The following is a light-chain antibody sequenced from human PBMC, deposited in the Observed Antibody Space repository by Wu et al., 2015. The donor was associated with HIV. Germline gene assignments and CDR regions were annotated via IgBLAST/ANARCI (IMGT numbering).Light chain of an antibody. CDR2: GAS. Sequence: EIVMTQSPATLSVSPGERAILSCRASQNVSSNLAWYQQKPGQAPRLLIYGASTRATGIPARFSGSGSGTEFTLTISSMQSEDFAVYYCQQYNNWLALTFGGGTKVEIK. CDR1: QNVSSN. V-gene: IGKV3-15*01. J-gene: IGKJ4*01. CDR3: QQYNNWLALT.